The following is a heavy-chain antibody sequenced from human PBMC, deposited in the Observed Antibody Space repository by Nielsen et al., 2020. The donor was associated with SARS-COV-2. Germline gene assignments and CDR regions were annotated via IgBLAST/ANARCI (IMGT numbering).Heavy chain of an antibody. CDR3: ARVQLVNPYLTLPHFDY. V-gene: IGHV7-4-1*02. CDR1: GYTSTSYA. D-gene: IGHD6-13*01. CDR2: INTNTGNP. J-gene: IGHJ4*02. Sequence: ASVKVSCKASGYTSTSYAMNWVRQAPGQGLEWMGWINTNTGNPTYAQGFTGRFVFSLDTSVSTAYLQISSLKAEDTAVYYCARVQLVNPYLTLPHFDYWGQGTLVTVSS.